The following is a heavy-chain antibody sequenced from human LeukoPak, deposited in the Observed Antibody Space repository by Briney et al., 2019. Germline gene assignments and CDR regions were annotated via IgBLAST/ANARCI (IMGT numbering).Heavy chain of an antibody. V-gene: IGHV3-20*04. J-gene: IGHJ4*02. Sequence: PGGSLRLSCAASGFTFDDYGMSWVRQAPGKGLEWVSGINWNGGSTGYADSVEGRFTISRDNAKNSLYLQMNSLRAEDTALYYCARVDQQLSSSDYFDNWGQGTLVTVSS. CDR1: GFTFDDYG. CDR3: ARVDQQLSSSDYFDN. D-gene: IGHD6-13*01. CDR2: INWNGGST.